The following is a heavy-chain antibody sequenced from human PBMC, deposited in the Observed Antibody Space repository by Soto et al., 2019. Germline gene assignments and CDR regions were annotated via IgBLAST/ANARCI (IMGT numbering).Heavy chain of an antibody. J-gene: IGHJ4*02. V-gene: IGHV3-30-3*01. CDR3: ARSMIVDY. D-gene: IGHD3-22*01. CDR1: GFTFSSYA. CDR2: ISYDGSNK. Sequence: VGSLRLSCAASGFTFSSYAMHWVRQAPGKGLEWVAVISYDGSNKYYADSVKGRFTIPRDNSKNTLYLQMNSLRAEDTAVYYCARSMIVDYWGQGTLVTVSS.